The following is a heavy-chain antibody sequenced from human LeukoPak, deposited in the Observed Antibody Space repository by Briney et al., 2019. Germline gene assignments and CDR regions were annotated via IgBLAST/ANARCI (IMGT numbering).Heavy chain of an antibody. CDR3: AKEVWIQLWFFGWSYFDY. J-gene: IGHJ4*02. V-gene: IGHV3-30*18. CDR2: ISYDGSNK. Sequence: GGSLRLSCAASGFTFSSHGMHWVRQAPGKGLEWVAVISYDGSNKYYADSVKGRFTISRDNSKNTLYLQMNSLRAEDTAVYYCAKEVWIQLWFFGWSYFDYWGQGTLVTVSS. CDR1: GFTFSSHG. D-gene: IGHD5-18*01.